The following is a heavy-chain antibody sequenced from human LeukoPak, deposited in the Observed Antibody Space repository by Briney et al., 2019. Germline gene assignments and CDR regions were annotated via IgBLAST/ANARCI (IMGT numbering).Heavy chain of an antibody. Sequence: SETLSLTCAVYGGSFSGYYWSWIRQPPGKGLEWIGEINHSGSTNYNPSLKSRVTISVDTSKNQFSLKLSSVTAADTAVYYCARDNTAERSRKFDYWGQGTLVTVSS. CDR3: ARDNTAERSRKFDY. CDR2: INHSGST. J-gene: IGHJ4*02. V-gene: IGHV4-34*01. D-gene: IGHD5-24*01. CDR1: GGSFSGYY.